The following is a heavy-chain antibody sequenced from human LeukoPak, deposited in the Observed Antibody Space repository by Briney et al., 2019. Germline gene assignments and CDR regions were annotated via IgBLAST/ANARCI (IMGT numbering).Heavy chain of an antibody. CDR2: INPNSGGT. V-gene: IGHV1-2*02. J-gene: IGHJ4*02. CDR1: GYTFTSYY. CDR3: ARASYYYDSSGYPGYYFGY. D-gene: IGHD3-22*01. Sequence: ASVKVSCKASGYTFTSYYLYWVRQAPGQGLEWMGWINPNSGGTNYAQKFQGRVTMTRDTSISTAYMELSRLRSDDTAVYYCARASYYYDSSGYPGYYFGYWGQGTLVTASS.